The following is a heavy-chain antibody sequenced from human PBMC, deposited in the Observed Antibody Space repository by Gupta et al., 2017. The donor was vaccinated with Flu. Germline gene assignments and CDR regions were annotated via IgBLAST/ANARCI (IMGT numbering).Heavy chain of an antibody. CDR2: IIPLLDIS. Sequence: QVHLVQSGAELKKPGSSVKVSCEASGDTFTANTINWVRQAPGQGLEWMGRIIPLLDISNYAQKFEGRVTFTADRSTTTAYMELSSLTSDDTALYYCARGDGHSYGSGFWLDPWGQGTQVTVSS. D-gene: IGHD3-10*01. CDR1: GDTFTANT. V-gene: IGHV1-69*02. J-gene: IGHJ5*02. CDR3: ARGDGHSYGSGFWLDP.